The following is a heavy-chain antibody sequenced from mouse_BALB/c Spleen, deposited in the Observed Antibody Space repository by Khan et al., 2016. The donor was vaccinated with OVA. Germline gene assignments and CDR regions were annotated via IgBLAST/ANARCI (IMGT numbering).Heavy chain of an antibody. V-gene: IGHV3-2*02. J-gene: IGHJ2*01. D-gene: IGHD1-2*01. CDR1: GYSITSGYG. CDR3: ARTARIKY. CDR2: ISYSGRT. Sequence: EVQLQESGPGLVKPSQSLSLTCTVTGYSITSGYGWNWIRQFPGNKLEWMGYISYSGRTKYNQSLKSRISINRDTSKNQFFLQLNSVTTEDTVTYYCARTARIKYWGQGTTLTVSS.